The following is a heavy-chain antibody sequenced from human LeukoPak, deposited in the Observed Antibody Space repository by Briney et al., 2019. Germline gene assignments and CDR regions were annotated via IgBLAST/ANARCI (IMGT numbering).Heavy chain of an antibody. CDR2: IIPIFGTA. V-gene: IGHV1-69*06. Sequence: ASVKVSCKASGGTFSSYAISWVRQAPGQELEWMGGIIPIFGTANYAQKFQGRVTITADKSTSTAYMELSSLRSEDTAVYYCARVVGLTGYSSSWYSGYYYYMDVWGKGTTVTVSS. D-gene: IGHD6-13*01. CDR1: GGTFSSYA. CDR3: ARVVGLTGYSSSWYSGYYYYMDV. J-gene: IGHJ6*03.